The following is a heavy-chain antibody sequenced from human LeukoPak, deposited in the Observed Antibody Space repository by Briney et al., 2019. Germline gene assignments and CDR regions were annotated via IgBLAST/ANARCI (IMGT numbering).Heavy chain of an antibody. J-gene: IGHJ6*02. V-gene: IGHV1-69*04. Sequence: ASVKVSCKASGGTFSSYAISWVRQAPGQGLEWMGRIIPILGIANYAQKFQGRVTITADKSTSTAYMELSSLRSEDTAVYYCARNRRDGYTMANYYGMDVWGQGTTVTVSS. CDR2: IIPILGIA. D-gene: IGHD5-24*01. CDR3: ARNRRDGYTMANYYGMDV. CDR1: GGTFSSYA.